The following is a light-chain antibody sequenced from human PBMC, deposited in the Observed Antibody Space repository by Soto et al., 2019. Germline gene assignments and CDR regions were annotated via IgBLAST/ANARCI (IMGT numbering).Light chain of an antibody. CDR2: DAS. CDR3: QQRSNWPPLT. Sequence: EIVLTQSPSTLSSSPGDRASLSCRASQSVSNYLAWYQQKPGQAPRLLIYDASNRATGVPVRFSGSGSGTDLTLTISSIEPADFVVYFCQQRSNWPPLTFGGGTKVEIK. V-gene: IGKV3-11*01. CDR1: QSVSNY. J-gene: IGKJ4*01.